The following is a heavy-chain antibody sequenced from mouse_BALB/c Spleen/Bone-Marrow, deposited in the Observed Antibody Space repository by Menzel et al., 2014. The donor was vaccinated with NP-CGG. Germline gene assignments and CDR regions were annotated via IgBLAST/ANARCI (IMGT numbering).Heavy chain of an antibody. V-gene: IGHV1-77*01. Sequence: VQLQQSRPELVKPGASVKMSCKASGYTFTDYVISWVKQRTGQGLEWIGEIDPGRGSSFYNEKFKAKATLTADKSANTAYMQLSSLTSEDSAVYFCARDGSFAAMDYWGQGTSLTVSS. D-gene: IGHD1-1*02. CDR3: ARDGSFAAMDY. J-gene: IGHJ4*01. CDR2: IDPGRGSS. CDR1: GYTFTDYV.